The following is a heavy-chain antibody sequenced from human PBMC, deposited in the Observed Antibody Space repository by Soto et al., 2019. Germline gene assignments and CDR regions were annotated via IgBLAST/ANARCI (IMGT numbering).Heavy chain of an antibody. V-gene: IGHV4-59*08. CDR1: SSAIVPYY. CDR3: ARPFYDVLTGYYFDTFDL. J-gene: IGHJ3*01. Sequence: PSATLSVTCLIRSSAIVPYYWNWSWQPPGKGLEWIGNIYYSGSTNYNPSLKSRVTISLDTSKNRFSLKLSSVTAADTAVYYCARPFYDVLTGYYFDTFDLWGQGTVVT. D-gene: IGHD3-9*01. CDR2: IYYSGST.